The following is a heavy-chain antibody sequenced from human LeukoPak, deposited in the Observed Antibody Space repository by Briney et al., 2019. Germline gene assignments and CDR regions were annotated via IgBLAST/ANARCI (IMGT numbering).Heavy chain of an antibody. CDR1: GFPFSHFW. CDR3: ARDRGSSWQLNWFDP. CDR2: IKQDGTEK. Sequence: PGGSLSLSCATSGFPFSHFWMSWVRQAPGKGLEGVANIKQDGTEKYYVDSVKGRFTISRDNAKNSLYLQMNTLRAEDTAVYYCARDRGSSWQLNWFDPWGQGTLVTVSS. D-gene: IGHD6-13*01. V-gene: IGHV3-7*04. J-gene: IGHJ5*02.